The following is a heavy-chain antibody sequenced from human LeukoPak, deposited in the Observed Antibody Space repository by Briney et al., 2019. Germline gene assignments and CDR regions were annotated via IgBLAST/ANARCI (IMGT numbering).Heavy chain of an antibody. CDR1: GYTFTSYD. V-gene: IGHV1-8*01. J-gene: IGHJ5*02. CDR3: AILYYYGSGSYGPVNWFDP. Sequence: ASVKVSCKASGYTFTSYDINWVRQATGQGLEWMGWMNPNSGNTGYAQKFQGRVTMTRNTSISTAYMELSSLRSEDTAVYYCAILYYYGSGSYGPVNWFDPWGQGTLVTVSS. D-gene: IGHD3-10*01. CDR2: MNPNSGNT.